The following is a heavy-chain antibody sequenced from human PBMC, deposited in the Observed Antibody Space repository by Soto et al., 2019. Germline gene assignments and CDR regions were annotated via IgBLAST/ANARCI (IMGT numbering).Heavy chain of an antibody. V-gene: IGHV4-59*08. CDR2: IHYSGST. CDR3: ARHLTGLDT. J-gene: IGHJ5*02. Sequence: QVQLQESGPGLVKPLETLSLTCTVSGGSISSFYWSWIRQPPGKGLEYIGYIHYSGSTNYSPSLKSRVTISLDTSKNHFSLKLTSVTPADTAVYYCARHLTGLDTWGQGTLVTVSS. CDR1: GGSISSFY.